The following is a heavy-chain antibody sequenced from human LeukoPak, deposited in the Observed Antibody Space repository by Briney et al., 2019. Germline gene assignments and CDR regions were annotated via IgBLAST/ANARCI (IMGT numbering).Heavy chain of an antibody. J-gene: IGHJ4*02. V-gene: IGHV3-30*03. Sequence: PGRSLSLSCVASGFTFRTYGMHWVRQAPGKGLGWVAGISYDGLNEYYVDSLKGRFTISRDTSKNTLYLQMKSLRTEDTAVYYCARDLYNVPDYWGQGTLVTVSS. D-gene: IGHD2-2*02. CDR3: ARDLYNVPDY. CDR1: GFTFRTYG. CDR2: ISYDGLNE.